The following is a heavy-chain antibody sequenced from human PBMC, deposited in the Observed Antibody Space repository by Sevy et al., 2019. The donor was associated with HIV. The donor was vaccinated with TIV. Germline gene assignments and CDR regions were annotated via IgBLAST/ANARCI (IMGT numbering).Heavy chain of an antibody. CDR3: AQRYCSGGSCYDY. Sequence: GGSLRLSCAASGFTFSSYSMNWVRQAPGKGLEWVSSISSSSYIYYADSVKGRFTISRDNAKNSLYLQMNSLGAEDTAVYYCAQRYCSGGSCYDYWGQGTLVTVSS. CDR2: ISSSSYI. J-gene: IGHJ4*02. D-gene: IGHD2-15*01. CDR1: GFTFSSYS. V-gene: IGHV3-21*01.